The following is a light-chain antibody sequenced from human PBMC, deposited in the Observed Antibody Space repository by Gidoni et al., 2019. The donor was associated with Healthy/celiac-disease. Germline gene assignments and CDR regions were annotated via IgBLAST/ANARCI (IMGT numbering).Light chain of an antibody. CDR3: AAWDDSLNGFWV. V-gene: IGLV1-44*01. CDR2: SNK. CDR1: SSNIGSNT. J-gene: IGLJ3*02. Sequence: SVLTQPPSASGTPGQRVTTSCSGSSSNIGSNTVNWYQQLPGTAPKLLIYSNKQRPSGVPDRFSGSKSGTSASLAISGLQSEDEADYYCAAWDDSLNGFWVFGGGTKLTVL.